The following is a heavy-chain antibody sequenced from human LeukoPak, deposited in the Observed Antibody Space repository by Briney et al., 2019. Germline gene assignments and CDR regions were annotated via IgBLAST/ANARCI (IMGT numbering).Heavy chain of an antibody. CDR2: ISYDGSNK. D-gene: IGHD4-17*01. J-gene: IGHJ6*04. CDR3: AKALSYYGDYVGYYYYGMDV. V-gene: IGHV3-30*18. Sequence: GGSLRLSCAASGFTFSSYGVHWVRQAPGKGLEWVAVISYDGSNKYYADSVKGRFTISRDNSKNTLYLQMNSLRAEDTAVYYCAKALSYYGDYVGYYYYGMDVWGKGTTVTVSS. CDR1: GFTFSSYG.